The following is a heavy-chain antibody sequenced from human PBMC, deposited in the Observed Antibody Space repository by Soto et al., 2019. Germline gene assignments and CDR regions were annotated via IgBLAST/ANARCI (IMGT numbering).Heavy chain of an antibody. CDR2: VYSSGGT. CDR1: GGSMSSYY. J-gene: IGHJ5*02. CDR3: ARGQRFSDWFDP. V-gene: IGHV4-4*07. Sequence: QVHLQQSGPGLVNPSETLSLTCTVSGGSMSSYYWTWIRQPAGKGLEWIGRVYSSGGTHYNPSLKNRVTITLDTSKNQFSLRLLSVTDGDTAVYYCARGQRFSDWFDPWGQGTLVTVSS. D-gene: IGHD3-3*01.